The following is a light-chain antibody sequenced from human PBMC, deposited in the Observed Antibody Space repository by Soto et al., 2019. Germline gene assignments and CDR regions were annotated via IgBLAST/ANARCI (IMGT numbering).Light chain of an antibody. CDR3: QQYNDSFPFT. Sequence: DIQMTQSPSTLSASLGDRVTITCRASQSISSWLAWYQQKPGTAPKVLIYEASTLESGVPSRFSGIRSGTEFTLTVSSLQPDDFATYYCQQYNDSFPFTFGQGTKVDIK. CDR1: QSISSW. J-gene: IGKJ2*01. CDR2: EAS. V-gene: IGKV1-5*03.